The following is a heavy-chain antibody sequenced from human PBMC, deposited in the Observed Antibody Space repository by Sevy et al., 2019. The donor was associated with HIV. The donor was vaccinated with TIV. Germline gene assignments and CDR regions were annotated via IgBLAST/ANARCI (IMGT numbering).Heavy chain of an antibody. J-gene: IGHJ3*02. D-gene: IGHD3-22*01. CDR2: IYGSGGTT. V-gene: IGHV3-23*01. CDR1: GFTFITYA. CDR3: AGARYDGSGSFDAFDI. Sequence: GGSLRLSCKPSGFTFITYAMNWVRQAPGKGLEWVSTIYGSGGTTYYADSVKGRFTISRDNSKNTLYLQMDSLRTEDTAIYYCAGARYDGSGSFDAFDIXXQGTMVTVSS.